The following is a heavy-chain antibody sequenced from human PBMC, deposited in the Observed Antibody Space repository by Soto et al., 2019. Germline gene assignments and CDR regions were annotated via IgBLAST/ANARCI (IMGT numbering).Heavy chain of an antibody. J-gene: IGHJ4*02. CDR2: MYFGGTT. CDR3: ARDGRLQIKHFDY. V-gene: IGHV4-39*02. Sequence: APATLSPTCTVSGGSVAIPNSYWAWVRQSPGQGLEWIASMYFGGTTFYNPSLKSRVSIFVYTSTNQFCLNLTSVTASDSSMYLGARDGRLQIKHFDYWGRLTLVT. CDR1: GGSVAIPNSY.